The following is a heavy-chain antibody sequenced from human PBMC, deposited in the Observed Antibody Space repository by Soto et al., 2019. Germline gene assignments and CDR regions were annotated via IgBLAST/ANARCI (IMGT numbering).Heavy chain of an antibody. V-gene: IGHV3-53*01. CDR3: ARDRGVRGAPEKGMDV. CDR1: GFTVSSNY. J-gene: IGHJ6*02. D-gene: IGHD3-10*01. CDR2: IYSGGST. Sequence: RLSCAASGFTVSSNYMSWVRQAPGKGLEWVSVIYSGGSTYYADSVKGRFTISRDNSKNTLYLQMNSLRAEDTAVYYCARDRGVRGAPEKGMDVWGQGTTVTVSS.